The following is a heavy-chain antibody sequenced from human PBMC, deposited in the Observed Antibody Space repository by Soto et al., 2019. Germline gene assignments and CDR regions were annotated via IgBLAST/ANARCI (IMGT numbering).Heavy chain of an antibody. D-gene: IGHD3-10*01. V-gene: IGHV3-23*01. CDR1: GFTFSSYA. CDR2: ISGSGGSK. Sequence: GGSLRLSCAASGFTFSSYAMSWVRQAPGKGLEWVSAISGSGGSKYYADSVKGRFTISRDNSKNTLYLQMNSLRAEDTAVYYCAKDLGRYYGSGSYWRYWGQGTLVTVSS. J-gene: IGHJ4*02. CDR3: AKDLGRYYGSGSYWRY.